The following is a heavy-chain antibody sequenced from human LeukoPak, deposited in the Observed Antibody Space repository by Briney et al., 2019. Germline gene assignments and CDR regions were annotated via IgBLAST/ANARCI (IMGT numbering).Heavy chain of an antibody. CDR2: ISSSSSYI. D-gene: IGHD3-9*01. CDR1: GFTFSSYS. Sequence: GGSLRLSCAASGFTFSSYSMNWVRQAPGKGLEWVSSISSSSSYIYYADSVKGRFTISRDNAKNSLYLQMNSLRAEDTAVYYCARGNEYYDILTGYFPAYYYGMDVWGQGTTVTVSS. J-gene: IGHJ6*02. CDR3: ARGNEYYDILTGYFPAYYYGMDV. V-gene: IGHV3-21*01.